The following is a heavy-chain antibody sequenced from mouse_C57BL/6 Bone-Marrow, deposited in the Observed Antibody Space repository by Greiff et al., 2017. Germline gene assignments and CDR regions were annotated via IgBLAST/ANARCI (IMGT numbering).Heavy chain of an antibody. V-gene: IGHV1-82*01. J-gene: IGHJ3*01. CDR1: GYAFSSSW. CDR3: ERSDGNYLGGFGY. D-gene: IGHD2-1*01. Sequence: QVQLQQSGPELVKPGASVKISCKASGYAFSSSWMNWVKQRHGKGLEWIGRIYPGDGATNYNGKFKGKATLTADQSSSTAYMQLSSLTSEDSAVYFCERSDGNYLGGFGYWGQGTLVTVSA. CDR2: IYPGDGAT.